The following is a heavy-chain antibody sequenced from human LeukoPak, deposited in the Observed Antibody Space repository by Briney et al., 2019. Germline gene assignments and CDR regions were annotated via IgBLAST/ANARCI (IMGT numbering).Heavy chain of an antibody. CDR2: IHYTGST. J-gene: IGHJ5*02. CDR3: ARGGYYGSGNDFRFDP. CDR1: GGSISSYY. D-gene: IGHD3-10*01. Sequence: ASETLSLTCTVSGGSISSYYWSWIRQSPGKGVECIGYIHYTGSTNYNPSLKSRVTISVETSKNQFSLKLKSVTAADTAVYYCARGGYYGSGNDFRFDPWGQGTLVTVSS. V-gene: IGHV4-59*01.